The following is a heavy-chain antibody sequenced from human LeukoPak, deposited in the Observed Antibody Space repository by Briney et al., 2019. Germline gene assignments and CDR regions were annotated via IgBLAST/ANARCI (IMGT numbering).Heavy chain of an antibody. D-gene: IGHD5-12*01. CDR1: GYTFTSYY. CDR2: INPSGGTA. CDR3: ARQYTGYDLGGFDY. Sequence: GASVKVSCKACGYTFTSYYMHLVRQAPGQGLEWIGIINPSGGTASYAQEFQGRVTMTRDTSTSKVYMEVSSLRSEDTAVYYCARQYTGYDLGGFDYWGQGTLVTVSS. V-gene: IGHV1-46*01. J-gene: IGHJ4*02.